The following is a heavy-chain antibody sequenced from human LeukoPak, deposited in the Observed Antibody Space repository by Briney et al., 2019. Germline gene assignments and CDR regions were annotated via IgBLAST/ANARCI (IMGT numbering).Heavy chain of an antibody. CDR2: ISAHNGNT. V-gene: IGHV1-18*01. CDR1: GYTFTSYG. J-gene: IGHJ1*01. CDR3: ARDLYYYDSSGYHYAFQH. D-gene: IGHD3-22*01. Sequence: ASVKVSCKASGYTFTSYGISWVRQAPGQGLEWMGWISAHNGNTNYAQKLQGRVTMTTDTSTSTAYMELRSLRSDDTAVYYCARDLYYYDSSGYHYAFQHWGQGTLVTVSS.